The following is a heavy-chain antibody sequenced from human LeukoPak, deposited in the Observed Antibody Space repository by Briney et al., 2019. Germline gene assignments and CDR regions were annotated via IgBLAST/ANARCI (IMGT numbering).Heavy chain of an antibody. CDR3: ARDGGGPVAGKRFDY. V-gene: IGHV1-69*13. D-gene: IGHD6-19*01. CDR1: GGTFSSYA. CDR2: IIPIFGTA. J-gene: IGHJ4*02. Sequence: SVKVSCKASGGTFSSYAISWVRQAPGQGLEWMGGIIPIFGTANYAQKFQGRVTITADESTSTACMELSSLRSEDTAVYYCARDGGGPVAGKRFDYWGQGTLVTVSS.